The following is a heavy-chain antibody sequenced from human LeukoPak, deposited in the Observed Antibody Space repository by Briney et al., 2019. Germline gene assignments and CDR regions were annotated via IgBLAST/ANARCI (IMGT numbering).Heavy chain of an antibody. V-gene: IGHV3-9*01. CDR3: AKVSGYSSSWWGGFDY. J-gene: IGHJ4*02. Sequence: GGSLRLSCAASGFTFDDYAMHWVRQAPGKGLEWVSGISWNSGSKGYADSVKGRFTISRDNAKNSLYLQMNSLRAEDTALYYCAKVSGYSSSWWGGFDYWGQGTLVTVSS. CDR1: GFTFDDYA. CDR2: ISWNSGSK. D-gene: IGHD6-13*01.